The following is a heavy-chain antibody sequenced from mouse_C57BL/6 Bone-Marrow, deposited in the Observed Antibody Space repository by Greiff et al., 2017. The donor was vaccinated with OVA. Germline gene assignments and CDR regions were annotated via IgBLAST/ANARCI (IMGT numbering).Heavy chain of an antibody. J-gene: IGHJ2*01. CDR3: TTRYYYGSSCLFDY. CDR1: GFNIKDDY. D-gene: IGHD1-1*01. Sequence: EVQLQQSGAELVRPGASVKLSCTASGFNIKDDYMHWVKQRPEQGLEWIGWIDPENGDTEYASKFQGKATITADTSSNTAYLQLSSLTSEDTAVYYRTTRYYYGSSCLFDYWGQGTTLTVSS. CDR2: IDPENGDT. V-gene: IGHV14-4*01.